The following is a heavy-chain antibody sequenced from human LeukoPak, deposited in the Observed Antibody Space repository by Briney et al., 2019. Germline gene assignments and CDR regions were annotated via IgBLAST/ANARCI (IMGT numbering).Heavy chain of an antibody. J-gene: IGHJ4*02. CDR3: ARGLAAAGNSPFDY. D-gene: IGHD6-13*01. CDR2: INHSGST. Sequence: SETPSLTCAVYGGSFSGYYWSWIRQPPGKGLEWIGEINHSGSTNYNPSLKSRVTISVDTSKNQFSLKLSSVTAADTAVYYCARGLAAAGNSPFDYWGQGTLVTVSS. CDR1: GGSFSGYY. V-gene: IGHV4-34*01.